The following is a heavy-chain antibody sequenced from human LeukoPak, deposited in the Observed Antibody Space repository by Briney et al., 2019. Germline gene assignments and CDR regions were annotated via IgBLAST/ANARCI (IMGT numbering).Heavy chain of an antibody. Sequence: SVKVSCKASGGTFSSYAISWVRQAPGQGLEWMGGIIPIFGTANYAQKFQGRVTITTDESTSTAYMELSSLRSEDTAVYYCAYYDSIGYRFDYWGQGTLVTVSS. D-gene: IGHD3-22*01. V-gene: IGHV1-69*05. CDR1: GGTFSSYA. CDR3: AYYDSIGYRFDY. J-gene: IGHJ4*02. CDR2: IIPIFGTA.